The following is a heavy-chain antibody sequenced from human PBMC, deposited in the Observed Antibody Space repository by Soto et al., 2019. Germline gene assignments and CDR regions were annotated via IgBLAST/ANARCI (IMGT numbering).Heavy chain of an antibody. CDR1: GGSVNNADYF. D-gene: IGHD4-17*01. CDR3: ARDADYGGSRGGMDV. CDR2: IYYRGST. V-gene: IGHV4-31*03. Sequence: QVRWEESGPGLVKPSETLSLICSVSGGSVNNADYFWSWIRHHPENGLEWIGYIYYRGSTRYNPPSKTRAPLSIDTSKNQFSLRLNSVTVADTAVYFCARDADYGGSRGGMDVWGRGTTVTVSS. J-gene: IGHJ6*02.